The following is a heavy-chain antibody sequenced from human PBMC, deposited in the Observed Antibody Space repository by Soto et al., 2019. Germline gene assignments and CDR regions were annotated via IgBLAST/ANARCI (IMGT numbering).Heavy chain of an antibody. D-gene: IGHD1-1*01. J-gene: IGHJ4*02. CDR3: ERAGTAGVSSDY. V-gene: IGHV1-2*02. Sequence: QVQLVQSGAEVKKPGASVKVSCKASGYTFIGYYIHWVRQAPGQGLEWRGWINPNSGATNYAQKFEGRVTMTRDPSISTGYMELTRLNTDDTAVYYCERAGTAGVSSDYWGQGTLVTVSS. CDR2: INPNSGAT. CDR1: GYTFIGYY.